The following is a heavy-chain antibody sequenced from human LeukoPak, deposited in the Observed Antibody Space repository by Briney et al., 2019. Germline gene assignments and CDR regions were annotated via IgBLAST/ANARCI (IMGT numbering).Heavy chain of an antibody. J-gene: IGHJ4*02. CDR2: IKQDGSGI. CDR3: ASRNYGGNSRDY. D-gene: IGHD4-23*01. V-gene: IGHV3-7*01. Sequence: GGSLRLSCAASGFTFSSYWMSWVRQAPGKGLEWVANIKQDGSGIYYVDSVEGRFTISRDNAKNSLYLQMNSLRAEDTAVYYCASRNYGGNSRDYWGQGTPVTVSS. CDR1: GFTFSSYW.